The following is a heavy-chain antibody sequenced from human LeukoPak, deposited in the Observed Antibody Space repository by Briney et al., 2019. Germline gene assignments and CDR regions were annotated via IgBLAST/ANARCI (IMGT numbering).Heavy chain of an antibody. D-gene: IGHD2-2*01. V-gene: IGHV1-18*01. CDR1: GYTFTSYG. CDR3: ARAILLGYCSSTSCYGDNWFDP. CDR2: ISAYNGNT. J-gene: IGHJ5*02. Sequence: GASVKVSCKASGYTFTSYGISWVRQAPGQGLEWMGWISAYNGNTNYAQKLQGRVTMTTDTSTSTAYMELRSLRSDDTAVYHCARAILLGYCSSTSCYGDNWFDPWGQGTLVTVSS.